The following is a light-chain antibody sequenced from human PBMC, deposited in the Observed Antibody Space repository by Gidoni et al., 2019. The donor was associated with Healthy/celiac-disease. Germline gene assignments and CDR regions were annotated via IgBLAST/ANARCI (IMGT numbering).Light chain of an antibody. J-gene: IGKJ4*01. CDR2: GAS. Sequence: EIVLTQSPGTLSLSPGERATLSCRASQSVSSSYLAWYQQNPGQAPRLLIYGASSRATGIPDRFSGRVSGTDFTLTISRLEPEDFAVYYCQQYGSRALTFXGXTKVEIK. CDR1: QSVSSSY. V-gene: IGKV3-20*01. CDR3: QQYGSRALT.